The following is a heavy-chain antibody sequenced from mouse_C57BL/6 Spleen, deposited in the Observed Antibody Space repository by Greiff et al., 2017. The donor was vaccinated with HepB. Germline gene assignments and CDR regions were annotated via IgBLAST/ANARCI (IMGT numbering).Heavy chain of an antibody. CDR3: VRHFYAMDD. CDR1: GFSFNTYA. CDR2: IRSKSNNYAT. Sequence: EVQRVESGGGLVQPKGSLKLSCAASGFSFNTYAMNWVRQAPGKGLEWVARIRSKSNNYATYYADSVKDRFTISRDDSESMLYLQMNNLKTEDTAMYYCVRHFYAMDDWGQGTSVTVSS. V-gene: IGHV10-1*01. J-gene: IGHJ4*01.